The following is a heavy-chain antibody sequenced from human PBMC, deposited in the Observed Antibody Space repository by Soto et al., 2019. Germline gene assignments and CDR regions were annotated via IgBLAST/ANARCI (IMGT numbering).Heavy chain of an antibody. J-gene: IGHJ4*02. Sequence: EVHLLESGGGLVQPGGSLRLSCVASGFSFGTHAMTWVRQAPGKGLEWVSVISAGSGNSYYADSVKGRFTVSRDNSKNTLWLQLDSPRAEDTGVYCCARQKLKSSTWYGSLDSWGQGTLVTVSS. CDR1: GFSFGTHA. V-gene: IGHV3-23*01. CDR3: ARQKLKSSTWYGSLDS. D-gene: IGHD6-13*01. CDR2: ISAGSGNS.